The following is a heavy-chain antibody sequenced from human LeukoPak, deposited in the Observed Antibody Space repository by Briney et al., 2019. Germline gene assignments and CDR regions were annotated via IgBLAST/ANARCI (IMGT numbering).Heavy chain of an antibody. V-gene: IGHV3-33*01. J-gene: IGHJ4*02. D-gene: IGHD3-10*01. CDR3: ARDTLAGELPPEYFDY. Sequence: GESLRPSCAASGFTFSSYGVHWVRQAPGKGLEWVAVIWYDGSNKYYADSVKGRFTISRDNSKNTLYLQMNSLRAEDTAVYYCARDTLAGELPPEYFDYWGQGTLVTVSS. CDR1: GFTFSSYG. CDR2: IWYDGSNK.